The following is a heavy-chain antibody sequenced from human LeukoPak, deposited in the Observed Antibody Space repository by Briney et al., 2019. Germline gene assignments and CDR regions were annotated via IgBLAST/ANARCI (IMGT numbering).Heavy chain of an antibody. Sequence: GASVKVSCKTSGYSFTDYYMHWVRQAPGQGLEWMGWINPNSGGTSAAQKFQGSVTMTRDTSITTVYMEVSWLTSDDTAIYYCARADRLHGGPYLIGPWGQGTLVTVSS. D-gene: IGHD2-21*01. J-gene: IGHJ5*02. CDR2: INPNSGGT. V-gene: IGHV1-2*02. CDR1: GYSFTDYY. CDR3: ARADRLHGGPYLIGP.